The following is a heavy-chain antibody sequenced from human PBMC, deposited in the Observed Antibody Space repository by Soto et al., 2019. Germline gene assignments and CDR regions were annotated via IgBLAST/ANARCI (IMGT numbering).Heavy chain of an antibody. V-gene: IGHV4-30-4*01. J-gene: IGHJ5*02. CDR2: IYYSGCT. CDR3: ARDLVPNWFDP. D-gene: IGHD6-13*01. CDR1: GGSISSGDYY. Sequence: PSETLSLTCTVSGGSISSGDYYWSWIRQPPGKGLEWIGYIYYSGCTYYNPSLKSRVTISVDTSKNQFSLKLSSVTAADTAVYYCARDLVPNWFDPWGQGTLVTVSS.